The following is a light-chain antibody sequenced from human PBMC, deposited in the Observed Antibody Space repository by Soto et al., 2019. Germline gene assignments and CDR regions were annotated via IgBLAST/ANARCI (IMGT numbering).Light chain of an antibody. Sequence: DIPMTQSPSTLSASVGDRVTITCRASQSIGSWLAWYQQGPGKAPKLLIYDVSGLESGVPSRFSGSGSGTEFTLTISSLQPDDFATYYCQHYNSYGTFGQGTKVDI. J-gene: IGKJ1*01. CDR1: QSIGSW. CDR2: DVS. CDR3: QHYNSYGT. V-gene: IGKV1-5*01.